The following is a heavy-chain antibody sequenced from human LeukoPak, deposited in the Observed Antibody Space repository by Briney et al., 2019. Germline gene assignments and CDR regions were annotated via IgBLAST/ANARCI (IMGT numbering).Heavy chain of an antibody. D-gene: IGHD1-26*01. CDR3: ARGWLVRISGSSTGRY. CDR1: GYTFTGYY. J-gene: IGHJ4*02. V-gene: IGHV1-2*02. Sequence: ASVKVSCKASGYTFTGYYMHWVRQAPGQGLERMGWINPNSGGTNYAQKFQGRVTMTRDTSISTAYMELSRLRSDDTAVYYCARGWLVRISGSSTGRYWGQGTLVTVSS. CDR2: INPNSGGT.